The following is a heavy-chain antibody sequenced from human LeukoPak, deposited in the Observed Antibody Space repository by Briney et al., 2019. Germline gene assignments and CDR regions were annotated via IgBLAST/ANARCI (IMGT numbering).Heavy chain of an antibody. CDR3: ARRLKISQGGTTDY. D-gene: IGHD1-1*01. J-gene: IGHJ4*02. Sequence: GESLKIPCKTSGYSFTSYWIGWVRQMPGKGLEWMGIIYPSDSDTRSSPSFQGQVTISADRSITTAYLQWSSLKASDTAIYYCARRLKISQGGTTDYWGQGTLVTVSS. CDR2: IYPSDSDT. V-gene: IGHV5-51*01. CDR1: GYSFTSYW.